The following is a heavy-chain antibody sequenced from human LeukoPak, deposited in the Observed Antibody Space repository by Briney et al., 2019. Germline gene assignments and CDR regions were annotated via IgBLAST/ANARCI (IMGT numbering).Heavy chain of an antibody. CDR3: ARYREQLVSFDY. D-gene: IGHD6-6*01. Sequence: SETLSLTCTVSGGSISSYYWSWVRQPPGKGLEWVGYIYYSGSTNYNPSLKSRVTISVDTSKNQFSLKLSSVTAADTAVYYCARYREQLVSFDYWGQGTLVTVSS. J-gene: IGHJ4*02. V-gene: IGHV4-59*01. CDR2: IYYSGST. CDR1: GGSISSYY.